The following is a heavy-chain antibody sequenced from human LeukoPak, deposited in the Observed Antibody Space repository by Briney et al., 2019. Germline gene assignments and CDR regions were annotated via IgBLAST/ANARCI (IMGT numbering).Heavy chain of an antibody. CDR3: AKDRSVELVVVITDAFDI. D-gene: IGHD3-22*01. J-gene: IGHJ3*02. CDR2: ISYDGSNE. V-gene: IGHV3-30*18. Sequence: LSLTCTVSGGSIRSSSYYWGWIRQPPGKGLEWVALISYDGSNEYYADSVKGRFTISRDNSKNTLYLQMNSLRAEDTAVYYCAKDRSVELVVVITDAFDIWGQGTMVTVSS. CDR1: GGSIRSSS.